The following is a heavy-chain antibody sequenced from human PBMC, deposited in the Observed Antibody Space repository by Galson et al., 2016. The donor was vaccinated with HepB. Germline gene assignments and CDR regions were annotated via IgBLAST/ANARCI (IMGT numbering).Heavy chain of an antibody. D-gene: IGHD3-10*01. J-gene: IGHJ4*02. CDR2: ISPSNGHT. CDR1: GYTFITYG. Sequence: SVKVSCKASGYTFITYGFTWVRQAPGQGLEWMGWISPSNGHTNYAQILQGRLSLTTDTSTSTAYMEVSSLRSDDTAVYYCARADRYGSGSYNVHWGQGTLVTVSS. CDR3: ARADRYGSGSYNVH. V-gene: IGHV1-18*01.